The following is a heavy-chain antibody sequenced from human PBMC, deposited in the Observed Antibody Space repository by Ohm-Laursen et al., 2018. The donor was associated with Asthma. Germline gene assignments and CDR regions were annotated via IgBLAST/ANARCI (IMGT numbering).Heavy chain of an antibody. J-gene: IGHJ6*02. V-gene: IGHV1-69*13. CDR3: ARVVPSLYYGMDV. CDR2: IIPIFGTA. D-gene: IGHD6-13*01. Sequence: SVKVSCKASGGTFSSYAISWVRQAPGQGLEWMGGIIPIFGTANYAQKFQGRVTITADESTSTAYMELSSLRSEDTAVYYCARVVPSLYYGMDVWGQGTTVTVSS. CDR1: GGTFSSYA.